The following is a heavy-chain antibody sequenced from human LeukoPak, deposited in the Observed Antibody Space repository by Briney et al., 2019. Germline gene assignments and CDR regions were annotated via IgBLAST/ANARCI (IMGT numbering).Heavy chain of an antibody. V-gene: IGHV1-69*05. J-gene: IGHJ3*02. CDR2: IIPIFGTA. CDR3: ARAGTRRITIFGVAHAFDI. D-gene: IGHD3-3*01. Sequence: SVKVSCKASGGTFSSYAISWVRQAPGQGLEWMGGIIPIFGTANYAQKFQGRVTITTDESTSTAYMELSSLRSEDTAVYYCARAGTRRITIFGVAHAFDIWGQGTMVTVSS. CDR1: GGTFSSYA.